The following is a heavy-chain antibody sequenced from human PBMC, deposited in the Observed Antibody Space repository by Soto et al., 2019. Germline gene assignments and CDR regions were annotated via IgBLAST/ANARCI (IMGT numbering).Heavy chain of an antibody. V-gene: IGHV4-59*01. J-gene: IGHJ5*02. Sequence: PSETLSLTCTVSGGSISSYYWSWIRQPPGKGLEWIGYIYYSGSTNYNPSLKSRVTMSVDTSKNQFSLKLSSVTAADTAVYYCARAAAGKYNWFDPWGQGTLVTVSS. CDR1: GGSISSYY. D-gene: IGHD6-13*01. CDR2: IYYSGST. CDR3: ARAAAGKYNWFDP.